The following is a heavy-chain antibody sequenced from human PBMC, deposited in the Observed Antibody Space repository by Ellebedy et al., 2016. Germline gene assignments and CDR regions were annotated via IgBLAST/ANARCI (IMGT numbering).Heavy chain of an antibody. CDR1: GFTVSSNY. D-gene: IGHD4-17*01. CDR3: ARATARQTTGWAFDI. CDR2: IYSGGST. J-gene: IGHJ3*02. V-gene: IGHV3-53*01. Sequence: GGSLRLSXAASGFTVSSNYMSWVRQAPGKGLEWVSVIYSGGSTYYADSVKGRFTISRDNSKNTLYLQMNSLRAEDTAVYYCARATARQTTGWAFDIWGQGTMVTVSS.